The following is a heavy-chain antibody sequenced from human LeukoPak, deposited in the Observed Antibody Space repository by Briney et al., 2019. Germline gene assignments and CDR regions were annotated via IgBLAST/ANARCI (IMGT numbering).Heavy chain of an antibody. CDR3: ARDSSSWYYDY. CDR2: IKSDGSST. D-gene: IGHD6-13*01. V-gene: IGHV3-74*03. J-gene: IGHJ4*02. CDR1: GFTFSSYW. Sequence: PGGSLRLSCAASGFTFSSYWMHWVRQAPGKGLVWVSCIKSDGSSTTYADSVKGRFTISRDNAKNTLHLQMNRLRAEDTAVYYCARDSSSWYYDYWGQGTLVTVSS.